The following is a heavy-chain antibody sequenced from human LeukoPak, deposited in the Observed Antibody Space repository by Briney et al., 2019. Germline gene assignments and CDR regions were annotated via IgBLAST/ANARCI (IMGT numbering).Heavy chain of an antibody. CDR3: ARDRYSSSPDY. CDR2: ISSSGSAI. Sequence: PGGSLRLSCAASGFIFSSYWMNWVRQAPGKGLEWVSYISSSGSAIYYADSVKGRFTISRDNAKNSLYLQMNSLRAEDTAVYYCARDRYSSSPDYWGQGTLVTVSS. J-gene: IGHJ4*02. V-gene: IGHV3-48*04. CDR1: GFIFSSYW. D-gene: IGHD6-6*01.